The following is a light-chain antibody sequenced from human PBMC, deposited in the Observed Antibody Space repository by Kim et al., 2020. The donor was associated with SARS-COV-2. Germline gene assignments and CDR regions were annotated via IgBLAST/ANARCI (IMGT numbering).Light chain of an antibody. CDR1: QNINNY. J-gene: IGKJ5*01. CDR2: DVY. V-gene: IGKV1-33*01. Sequence: ASVGDRGTSTCQTSQNINNYLNWYQHQPGKAAKILIFDVYNLQAGVPSGFSGSRSETDFSLTVSSLQPEDIATYYCQQYDRLPITFGQGTRLEIK. CDR3: QQYDRLPIT.